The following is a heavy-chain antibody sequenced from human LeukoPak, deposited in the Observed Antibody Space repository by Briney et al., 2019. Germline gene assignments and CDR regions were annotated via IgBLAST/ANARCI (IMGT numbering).Heavy chain of an antibody. CDR2: VRGSDDGT. V-gene: IGHV3-23*01. CDR1: GFTFSSYA. J-gene: IGHJ4*02. Sequence: GGSLRLSCAASGFTFSSYAMNWVRQAPGKGLEWVSAVRGSDDGTSYADSVKGRFTISRDNSKNTLYLQMNSLRAEDTAVYYCAKNRGGSYYSGSDYWGQGTLVTVSS. CDR3: AKNRGGSYYSGSDY. D-gene: IGHD1-26*01.